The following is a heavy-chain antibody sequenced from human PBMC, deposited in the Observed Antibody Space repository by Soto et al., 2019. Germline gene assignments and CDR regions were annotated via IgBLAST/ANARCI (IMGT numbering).Heavy chain of an antibody. D-gene: IGHD7-27*01. V-gene: IGHV1-3*01. Sequence: RASVKVSCKASGYTFSSYAMHWVRQAPGQRLEWMGWINAGYGNTKSSQKFQDRVTIFRDTSASTAYMELTSLRSEDTAVYYCARDTGDGTVDFWGQGTLVTVSS. CDR2: INAGYGNT. CDR1: GYTFSSYA. J-gene: IGHJ4*02. CDR3: ARDTGDGTVDF.